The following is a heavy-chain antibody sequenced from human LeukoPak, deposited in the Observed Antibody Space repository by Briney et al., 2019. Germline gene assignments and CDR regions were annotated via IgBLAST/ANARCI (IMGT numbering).Heavy chain of an antibody. V-gene: IGHV1-69*13. D-gene: IGHD2-2*02. CDR2: IIPNFGTA. J-gene: IGHJ5*02. Sequence: ASVKVSCKASGGTFSSYAISWVRQAPGQGLEWMGGIIPNFGTANYAQKFQGRVTITADESTSTAYMELSSLRSEDTAVYYCARDHPVVPAAISGYNWFDPWGQGTLVTVFS. CDR1: GGTFSSYA. CDR3: ARDHPVVPAAISGYNWFDP.